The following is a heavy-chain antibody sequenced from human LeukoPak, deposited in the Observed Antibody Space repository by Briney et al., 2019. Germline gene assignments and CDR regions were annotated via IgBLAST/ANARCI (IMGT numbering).Heavy chain of an antibody. V-gene: IGHV3-23*01. CDR2: ISGSGGST. D-gene: IGHD3-10*01. CDR3: AKASEYYGSGSYPIGGFY. CDR1: GFTFSSYS. Sequence: PGGSLRLSCAASGFTFSSYSMNWVRQAPGKGLEWVSAISGSGGSTYYADSVKGRFTISRDNSKNTLYLQMNSLRAEDTAVYYCAKASEYYGSGSYPIGGFYWGQGTLVTVSS. J-gene: IGHJ4*02.